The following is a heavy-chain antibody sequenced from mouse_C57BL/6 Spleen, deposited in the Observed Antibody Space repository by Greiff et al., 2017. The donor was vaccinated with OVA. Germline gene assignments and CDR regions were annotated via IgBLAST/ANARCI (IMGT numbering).Heavy chain of an antibody. D-gene: IGHD1-1*01. CDR1: GFTFSSYA. CDR3: ARDVGDYYGSRGYFDV. Sequence: EVMLVESGGGLVKPGGSLKLSCAASGFTFSSYAMSWVRQTPEKRLEWVATISDGGSYTYYPDNVKGRFTISRDNAKNNLYLQMSHLKSEDTAMYYCARDVGDYYGSRGYFDVWGTGTTVTVSS. CDR2: ISDGGSYT. V-gene: IGHV5-4*01. J-gene: IGHJ1*03.